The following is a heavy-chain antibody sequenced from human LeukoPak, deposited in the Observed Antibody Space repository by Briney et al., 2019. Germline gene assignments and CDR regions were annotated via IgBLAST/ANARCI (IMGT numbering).Heavy chain of an antibody. V-gene: IGHV1-18*01. Sequence: GASVKVSCKASGYTFTSYGISWVRQAPGQGLEWMGRISAYNGNTNYAQKLQGRVTMTTDTSTSTAYMELRSLRSDDTAVYYCARDSSSSAGYYYGMDVWGQGTTATVSS. CDR2: ISAYNGNT. CDR1: GYTFTSYG. D-gene: IGHD6-6*01. J-gene: IGHJ6*02. CDR3: ARDSSSSAGYYYGMDV.